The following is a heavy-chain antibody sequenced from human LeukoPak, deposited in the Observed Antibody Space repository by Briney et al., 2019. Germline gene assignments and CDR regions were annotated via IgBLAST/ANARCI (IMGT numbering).Heavy chain of an antibody. V-gene: IGHV4-39*01. CDR2: IYYTGST. D-gene: IGHD1-26*01. CDR3: ARRGGSGRAFDY. Sequence: PSETLSLTCSVSGASISGGTYYWGWIRQPPGKGLEWIGRIYYTGSTYDNPSLKSRVTIPVDTSKNQFSLKLSSVTAADTAVYYCARRGGSGRAFDYWGQGTLVTVSS. J-gene: IGHJ4*02. CDR1: GASISGGTYY.